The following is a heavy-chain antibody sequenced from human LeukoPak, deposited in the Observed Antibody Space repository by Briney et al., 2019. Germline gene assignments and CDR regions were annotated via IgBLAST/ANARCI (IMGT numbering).Heavy chain of an antibody. Sequence: ASVTVSFTASGYTFTGYYMHWVRQAPGQGLEWMGWINPNSGGTNYAQKLQGRVTMTTDTSTSTAYMELRSLRSDDTAVYYCARESAVAGFDYWGQGTLVTVSS. J-gene: IGHJ4*02. CDR2: INPNSGGT. CDR1: GYTFTGYY. V-gene: IGHV1-2*02. CDR3: ARESAVAGFDY. D-gene: IGHD6-19*01.